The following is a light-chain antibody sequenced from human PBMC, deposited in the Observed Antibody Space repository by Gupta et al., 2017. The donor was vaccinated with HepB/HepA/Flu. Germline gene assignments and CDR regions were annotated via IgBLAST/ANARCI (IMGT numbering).Light chain of an antibody. CDR1: QDINSQ. V-gene: IGKV1-9*01. CDR2: DTS. CDR3: QQFNSHPLT. J-gene: IGKJ4*01. Sequence: DIQLTPSPSFLSASVGDRVTITCRASQDINSQFNWYQQKPGRAPKLLIYDTSTLQSGVPLRFSGSGSGTDFTLTISSLHPEDLATYYCQQFNSHPLTFGGGTKVEIK.